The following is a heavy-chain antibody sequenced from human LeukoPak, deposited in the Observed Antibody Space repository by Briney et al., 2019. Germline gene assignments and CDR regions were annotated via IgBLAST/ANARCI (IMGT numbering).Heavy chain of an antibody. Sequence: SETLSLTCTVSGDSIGSYYWTWIRQPPGKGLEWIGNILISGSTNYTPSLKSRITISVDPSKNQFSLKLNSVTAADTAVYYCARVNYGPYYYYYYMDVWGKGTTVTVSS. V-gene: IGHV4-4*09. CDR1: GDSIGSYY. J-gene: IGHJ6*03. D-gene: IGHD4-17*01. CDR3: ARVNYGPYYYYYYMDV. CDR2: ILISGST.